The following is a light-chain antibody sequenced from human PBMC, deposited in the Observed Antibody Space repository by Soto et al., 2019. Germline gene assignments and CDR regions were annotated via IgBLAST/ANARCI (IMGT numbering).Light chain of an antibody. CDR3: QQYNTYPWT. V-gene: IGKV1-5*03. CDR2: KAS. Sequence: DIQMTQSPSTLSASVGDRVTITCRASQSISSWLAWYQQKSGKAPKLLIYKASSLESGVPSRFSGGRSGTEFTLTISSLQPDDLATYYCQQYNTYPWTFGQGTKVEIK. J-gene: IGKJ1*01. CDR1: QSISSW.